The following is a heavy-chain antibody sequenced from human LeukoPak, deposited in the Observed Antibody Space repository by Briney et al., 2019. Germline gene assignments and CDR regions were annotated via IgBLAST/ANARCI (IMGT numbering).Heavy chain of an antibody. CDR3: ARVKGVGALDAFDI. CDR2: IYSGGST. Sequence: PGGSLRLSRAASGFTFSSSAMTWVRQAPGKGLEWVSVIYSGGSTYYADSVKGRFTISRDNSENTLYLQMNSLRAEDTAVYYCARVKGVGALDAFDIWGQGTMVTVSS. J-gene: IGHJ3*02. CDR1: GFTFSSSA. D-gene: IGHD1-26*01. V-gene: IGHV3-66*01.